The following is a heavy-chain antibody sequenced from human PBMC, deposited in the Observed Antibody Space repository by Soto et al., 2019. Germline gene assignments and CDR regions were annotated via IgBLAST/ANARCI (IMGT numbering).Heavy chain of an antibody. V-gene: IGHV1-69*13. CDR1: GGTFSSYA. Sequence: ASVQVSCKSSGGTFSSYAISWVRQAPGQGLEWMGGIIPIFGTANYAQKFQGRVTIAADESTSTAYMELSSLRSEDTAVYYCARDSVKLDFWSPRNYYYGMDVWGQGTTVTVSS. CDR2: IIPIFGTA. J-gene: IGHJ6*02. CDR3: ARDSVKLDFWSPRNYYYGMDV. D-gene: IGHD3-3*01.